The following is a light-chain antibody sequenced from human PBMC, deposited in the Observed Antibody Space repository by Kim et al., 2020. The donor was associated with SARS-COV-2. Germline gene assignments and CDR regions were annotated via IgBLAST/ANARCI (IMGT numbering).Light chain of an antibody. CDR2: AAS. Sequence: AIQMTQSPSSLSASVGDRVTITCRASQSISSDLGWYQQKPGKAPKLLIYAASSLQGGVPSRFSGSGSDTDFTLTISSLQPEDFATYYCQQGYNSPWTFGHGTKVDIK. V-gene: IGKV1-6*01. CDR1: QSISSD. J-gene: IGKJ1*01. CDR3: QQGYNSPWT.